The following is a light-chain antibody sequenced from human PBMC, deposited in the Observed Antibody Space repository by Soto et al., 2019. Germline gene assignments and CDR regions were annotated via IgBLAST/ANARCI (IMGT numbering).Light chain of an antibody. CDR1: QSVSSY. Sequence: VILMTQSPSLLSASPGDRVTISCRMSQSVSSYLAWYQQKPGKAPELLIYAASTLQSGVPARFSGSGSGTDFTLTISCLQSEDFAAYYCQQYDSYPWTFDQGTKVDIK. CDR2: AAS. V-gene: IGKV1D-8*01. CDR3: QQYDSYPWT. J-gene: IGKJ1*01.